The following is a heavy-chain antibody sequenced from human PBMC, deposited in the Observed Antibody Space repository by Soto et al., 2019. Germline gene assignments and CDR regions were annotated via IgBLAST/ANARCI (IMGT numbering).Heavy chain of an antibody. J-gene: IGHJ5*02. CDR2: ISYDGSNK. Sequence: ESGGGVVQPGRSLRLSCAASGFTFSSYGMHWVRQAPGKGLEWVAVISYDGSNKYYADSVKGRFTISRDNSKNTLYLQMNSLRAEDTAVYYCAKDMTMIVVVKENWFDPWGQGTLVTVSS. CDR1: GFTFSSYG. D-gene: IGHD3-22*01. CDR3: AKDMTMIVVVKENWFDP. V-gene: IGHV3-30*18.